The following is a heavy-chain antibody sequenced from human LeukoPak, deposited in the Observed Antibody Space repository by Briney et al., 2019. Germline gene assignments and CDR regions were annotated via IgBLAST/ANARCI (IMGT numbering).Heavy chain of an antibody. CDR2: FYYSGST. V-gene: IGHV4-39*01. D-gene: IGHD3-22*01. J-gene: IGHJ4*02. Sequence: SETLSLTCTVSGGSISNSNYYWGWIRQPPGKGLEWIGSFYYSGSTYYNPSLRSRVTISVDTSKNQFSLKLSSVTAADSALYYCARHVVPGYYDSSGYYYFDYWGQGTLVTVSS. CDR3: ARHVVPGYYDSSGYYYFDY. CDR1: GGSISNSNYY.